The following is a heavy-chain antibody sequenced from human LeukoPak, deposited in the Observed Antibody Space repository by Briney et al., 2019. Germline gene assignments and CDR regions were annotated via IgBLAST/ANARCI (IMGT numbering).Heavy chain of an antibody. D-gene: IGHD2-2*03. J-gene: IGHJ3*02. CDR3: AKDGYCSSTSCYWKGAFDI. Sequence: GGSLRLSCAASGFTFSSYAMSWVRQAPGKGLEWVSAISGSGGSTYYADSVKGRLTISRDNSKNTLYLQMNSLRAEDTAVYYCAKDGYCSSTSCYWKGAFDIWGQGTMVTVSS. CDR2: ISGSGGST. CDR1: GFTFSSYA. V-gene: IGHV3-23*01.